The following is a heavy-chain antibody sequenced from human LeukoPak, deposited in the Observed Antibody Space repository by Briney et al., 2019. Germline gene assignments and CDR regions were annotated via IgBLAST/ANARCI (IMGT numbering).Heavy chain of an antibody. V-gene: IGHV1-46*01. CDR2: INPSGGST. Sequence: ASVKVSCKASGYTFISYYMHWVRQAPGQGLEWMGIINPSGGSTSYAQKFQGRVTMTRDTSTSTVYMELSSLRSEDTAVYYCASEFGGISGFDYWGQGTLVTVSS. CDR3: ASEFGGISGFDY. J-gene: IGHJ4*02. D-gene: IGHD3-10*01. CDR1: GYTFISYY.